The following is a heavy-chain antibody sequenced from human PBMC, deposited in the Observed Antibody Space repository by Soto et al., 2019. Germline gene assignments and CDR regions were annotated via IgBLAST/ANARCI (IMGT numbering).Heavy chain of an antibody. V-gene: IGHV3-33*01. D-gene: IGHD1-20*01. Sequence: QAQLVESGGGVVQPGRSLRLSCAASGFTFSSYGMHWIRQAPGKGLEWVAFTWHDGRNNYYADSVKGRFTISRDNSNNTLYLQLHSLRAEDTAVYYCARDFGYTWKSHWFDPWGQGTLVTVSS. CDR3: ARDFGYTWKSHWFDP. J-gene: IGHJ5*02. CDR2: TWHDGRNN. CDR1: GFTFSSYG.